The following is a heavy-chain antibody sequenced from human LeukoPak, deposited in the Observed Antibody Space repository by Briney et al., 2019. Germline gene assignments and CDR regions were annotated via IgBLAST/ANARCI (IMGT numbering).Heavy chain of an antibody. D-gene: IGHD6-19*01. CDR2: IIPIFGTA. CDR3: AREVAVAGTEY. Sequence: SVKVSCKASGGTFSSYAISWVRQTPGQGLEWMGGIIPIFGTANYAQKFQGRVTITADKSTSTAYMELSSLRSEDTAVYYCAREVAVAGTEYWGQGTLVTVSS. V-gene: IGHV1-69*06. J-gene: IGHJ4*02. CDR1: GGTFSSYA.